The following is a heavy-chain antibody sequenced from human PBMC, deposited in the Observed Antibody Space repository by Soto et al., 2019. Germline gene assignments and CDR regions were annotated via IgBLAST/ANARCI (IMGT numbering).Heavy chain of an antibody. V-gene: IGHV4-31*03. CDR3: ARGQGPYYYDSSGPPTGAFDI. CDR2: IYYSGST. CDR1: GGSISSGGYY. Sequence: PSETLSLTCTVSGGSISSGGYYWSWIRQRPGKGLEWIGYIYYSGSTYYNPSLKSRVTISVDTSKNQFSLKLSSVTAADTAVYYCARGQGPYYYDSSGPPTGAFDIWGQGTMVTVSS. J-gene: IGHJ3*02. D-gene: IGHD3-22*01.